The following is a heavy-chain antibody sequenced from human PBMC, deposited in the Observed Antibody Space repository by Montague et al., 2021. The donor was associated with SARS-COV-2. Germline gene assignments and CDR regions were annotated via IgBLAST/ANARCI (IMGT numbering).Heavy chain of an antibody. CDR2: IYYSGST. D-gene: IGHD6-13*01. J-gene: IGHJ4*02. CDR3: ARHVAVVSSGWYSLPGYFDY. CDR1: GGSISSSSYN. V-gene: IGHV4-39*01. Sequence: SETLSLTCTVSGGSISSSSYNWGRKRHAQGMGLESYGSIYYSGSTNPNPSLKSPVTISADTSKNQLSLTLSSVTDADTAVYYGARHVAVVSSGWYSLPGYFDYGAREPWSPSPQ.